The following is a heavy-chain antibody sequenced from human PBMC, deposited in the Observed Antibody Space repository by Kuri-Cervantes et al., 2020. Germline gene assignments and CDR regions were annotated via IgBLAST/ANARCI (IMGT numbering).Heavy chain of an antibody. J-gene: IGHJ4*02. CDR1: GFTFSDYY. V-gene: IGHV3-11*01. Sequence: SLKISCAASGFTFSDYYMSWIRQAPGKGLEWVSYISSSGSTIYYADSVKGRFTISRDNAKNSLYLQMNSLRAEDTAVYYCARDNYDYIWGSYRKFDYWGQGTLVTVSS. CDR3: ARDNYDYIWGSYRKFDY. D-gene: IGHD3-16*02. CDR2: ISSSGSTI.